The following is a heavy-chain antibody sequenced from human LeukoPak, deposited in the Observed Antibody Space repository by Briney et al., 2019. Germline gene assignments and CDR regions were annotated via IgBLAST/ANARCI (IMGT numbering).Heavy chain of an antibody. D-gene: IGHD6-13*01. J-gene: IGHJ4*02. V-gene: IGHV3-64*01. CDR2: ISSNGGST. CDR1: GFTFSSYA. Sequence: GGSLRLSCAASGFTFSSYAMHWVRQAPGKGLEYVSAISSNGGSTYYANSVKGRFTISRDNSKNTLYLQMGSLRAEDMAVYYCARSLPSSSWGQGTLVTVSS. CDR3: ARSLPSSS.